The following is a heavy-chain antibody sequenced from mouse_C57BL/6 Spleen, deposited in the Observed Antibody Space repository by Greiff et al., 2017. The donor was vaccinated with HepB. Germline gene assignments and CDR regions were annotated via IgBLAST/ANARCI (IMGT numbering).Heavy chain of an antibody. J-gene: IGHJ4*01. V-gene: IGHV5-9-1*02. CDR2: ISSGGDYI. Sequence: EVQVVESGAGLVKPGGSLKLSCAASGFTFSSYAMSWVRQTPEKRLEWVAYISSGGDYIYYADTVKGRFTISRDNARNTLYLQMSSLKSEDTAMYYCTRVGKGDAMDYWGQGTSVTVSS. D-gene: IGHD2-14*01. CDR3: TRVGKGDAMDY. CDR1: GFTFSSYA.